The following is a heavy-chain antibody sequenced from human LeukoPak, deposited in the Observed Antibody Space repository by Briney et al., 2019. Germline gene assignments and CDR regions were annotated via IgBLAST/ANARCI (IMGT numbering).Heavy chain of an antibody. J-gene: IGHJ5*02. Sequence: SETLSLTCTVSGGSISRYYWRWIRQPPRKGLEWIGYIYYSGSTNYNPSLKSRVTISVDTSKNQFSLKLSSVTAADTAVYYCARGQPEEQWLVVGNWFDPWGQGTLVTVSS. CDR3: ARGQPEEQWLVVGNWFDP. V-gene: IGHV4-59*01. D-gene: IGHD6-19*01. CDR2: IYYSGST. CDR1: GGSISRYY.